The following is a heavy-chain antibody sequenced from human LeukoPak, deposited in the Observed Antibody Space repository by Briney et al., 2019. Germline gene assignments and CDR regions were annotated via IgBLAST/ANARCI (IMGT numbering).Heavy chain of an antibody. V-gene: IGHV3-66*01. CDR1: GFTVSSNY. D-gene: IGHD6-13*01. CDR3: ARDLRPSSSWYEYYYYGMDV. J-gene: IGHJ6*02. Sequence: GGSLRLSCAASGFTVSSNYMSWVRQAPGKGLEWVSVIYSGGSTHYADSVKGRFTISRDNSKNTLYLQMNSLRAEDTAVYYCARDLRPSSSWYEYYYYGMDVWGQGTTVTVSS. CDR2: IYSGGST.